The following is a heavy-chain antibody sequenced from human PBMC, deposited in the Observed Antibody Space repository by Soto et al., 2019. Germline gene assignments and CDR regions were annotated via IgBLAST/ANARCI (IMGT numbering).Heavy chain of an antibody. V-gene: IGHV4-30-2*01. CDR1: GGSITSGGYS. D-gene: IGHD4-17*01. Sequence: QLQLQESGSGLIKASETLSLTCTVSGGSITSGGYSWSWVRQPPGKGPEWIGYIFSSGNSHHNPSLKGRVTISIERSRNQCSLKLRSVTAADTATYCCARGGSTTGAPFWYFDLWGRGTLVTDSS. CDR3: ARGGSTTGAPFWYFDL. CDR2: IFSSGNS. J-gene: IGHJ2*01.